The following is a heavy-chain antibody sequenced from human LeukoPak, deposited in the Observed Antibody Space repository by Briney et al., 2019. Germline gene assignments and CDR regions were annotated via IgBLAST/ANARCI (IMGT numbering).Heavy chain of an antibody. V-gene: IGHV1-69*05. CDR2: IITIIGTA. D-gene: IGHD2-2*01. J-gene: IGHJ6*03. CDR1: GGTFSSYA. CDR3: ARGGRGDCSSTSCYSETLPISAYYYYMDV. Sequence: ASLKLSCKAAGGTFSSYAISWVRQAPGQGLGWMGGIITIIGTANYAQKFPGRVTIPTDESTSTAYMELSSLRSEDTAVYYCARGGRGDCSSTSCYSETLPISAYYYYMDVWGKGTTVTVSS.